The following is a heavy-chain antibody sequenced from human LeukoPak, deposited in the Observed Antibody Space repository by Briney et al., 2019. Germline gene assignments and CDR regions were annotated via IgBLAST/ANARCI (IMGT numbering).Heavy chain of an antibody. Sequence: PSETLSLTCIVSGGSISGHFWSWIRQPPGERLEWIGYIHYSGSTNYNPSLKSRLSISVDTSRNRFSLTLSSVTAADTAVYFCARRAARTVMGYGDFNWFDPWGQGTLVTVSS. J-gene: IGHJ5*02. CDR3: ARRAARTVMGYGDFNWFDP. CDR1: GGSISGHF. V-gene: IGHV4-59*11. CDR2: IHYSGST. D-gene: IGHD4-17*01.